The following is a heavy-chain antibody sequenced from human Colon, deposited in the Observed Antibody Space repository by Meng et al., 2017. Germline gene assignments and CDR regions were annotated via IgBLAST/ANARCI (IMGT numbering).Heavy chain of an antibody. CDR2: VYHRGDT. Sequence: QVPPKESGPGLVKPSGTLSLTCTVSGDSISSDIWWSWVRQPPGKGLEWIGEVYHRGDTNYNPSLKSRVDISVDKSKNQFYLSLFSVTAADTAVYYCGRDQGRELINHWGQGTLVTVSS. V-gene: IGHV4-4*02. J-gene: IGHJ4*02. CDR1: GDSISSDIW. CDR3: GRDQGRELINH. D-gene: IGHD1-7*01.